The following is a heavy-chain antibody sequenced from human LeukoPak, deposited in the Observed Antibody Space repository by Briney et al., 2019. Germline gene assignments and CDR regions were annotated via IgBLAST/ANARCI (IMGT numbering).Heavy chain of an antibody. CDR1: GGSISSGSYY. V-gene: IGHV4-61*02. CDR2: IYTSGST. Sequence: SQTLSLTCTVSGGSISSGSYYWSWLRQPAGKGLEWIGRIYTSGSTNYNPSLKSRVTISVDTSKNQFSLKLSSVTAADTAVYYCAREGGSLWFGELSQYYFDYWGQGTLVTVSS. J-gene: IGHJ4*02. D-gene: IGHD3-10*01. CDR3: AREGGSLWFGELSQYYFDY.